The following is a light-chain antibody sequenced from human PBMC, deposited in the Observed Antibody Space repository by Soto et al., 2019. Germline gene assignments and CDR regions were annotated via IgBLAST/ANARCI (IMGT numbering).Light chain of an antibody. CDR2: EAS. Sequence: DIQMTQSHSSLSASVGDRVTITCRASQSIVTWLAWYQQKPGKAPKLLIYEASSLESGVPSRISGTGSVTEFTLTISRLQPDDSGAFYCQRFDSSPYTFGQGTKVEIK. CDR3: QRFDSSPYT. V-gene: IGKV1-5*03. CDR1: QSIVTW. J-gene: IGKJ2*01.